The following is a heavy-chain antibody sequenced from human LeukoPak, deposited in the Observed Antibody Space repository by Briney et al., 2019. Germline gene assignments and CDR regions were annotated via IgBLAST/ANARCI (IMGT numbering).Heavy chain of an antibody. D-gene: IGHD6-6*01. J-gene: IGHJ4*02. CDR3: ARDARPDY. V-gene: IGHV3-7*04. CDR1: GFTFSSYW. Sequence: GASLRLSCAASGFTFSSYWMSWVRQAPGEGLEWGANIKQDGTEKYYMDSVKGRFSISRDTAKNSLYLQMNALRAEDTAVYYCARDARPDYWGQGTLVTVST. CDR2: IKQDGTEK.